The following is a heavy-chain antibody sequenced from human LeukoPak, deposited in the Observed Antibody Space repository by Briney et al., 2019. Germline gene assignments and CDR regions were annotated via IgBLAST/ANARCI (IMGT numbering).Heavy chain of an antibody. CDR3: AKADARIAPGGLDY. D-gene: IGHD6-13*01. CDR2: ISSSSSYI. Sequence: GGSLRLSCAASGFTFSSYSMNWVRQAPGKGLEWVSSISSSSSYIYYADSVKGRFTISRDNAKNSLYLQMNSLRAEDTALYYCAKADARIAPGGLDYWGQGTLVTVSS. V-gene: IGHV3-21*04. CDR1: GFTFSSYS. J-gene: IGHJ4*02.